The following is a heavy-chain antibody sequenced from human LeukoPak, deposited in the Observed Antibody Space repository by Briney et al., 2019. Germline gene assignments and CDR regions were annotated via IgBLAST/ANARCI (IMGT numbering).Heavy chain of an antibody. CDR1: GFTFSSYG. J-gene: IGHJ6*02. CDR2: ISYDGSNK. V-gene: IGHV3-30*18. D-gene: IGHD4-11*01. Sequence: GGSLRLSCAASGFTFSSYGMHWVRQAPGKGLEWVAVISYDGSNKYYADSVKGRFTISRVNSKNTLYLQMNSLRAEDTAVYYCAKNAVTTVYYYYGMDVWGQGTTVTVSS. CDR3: AKNAVTTVYYYYGMDV.